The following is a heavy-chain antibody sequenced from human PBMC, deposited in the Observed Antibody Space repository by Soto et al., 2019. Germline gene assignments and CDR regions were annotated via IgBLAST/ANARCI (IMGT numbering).Heavy chain of an antibody. CDR2: IKQDGSEK. Sequence: EEQLVESGRGLVQPGGSLRLYCAASGFTFSSYWMSWVRQAPGKGLEWVANIKQDGSEKYYVDSVKGRFTISRDNAKNSLYLQMNSLRAEDTAVYYCAREGRFGSIDYWGQGTLVTVSS. CDR1: GFTFSSYW. V-gene: IGHV3-7*05. D-gene: IGHD3-10*01. CDR3: AREGRFGSIDY. J-gene: IGHJ4*02.